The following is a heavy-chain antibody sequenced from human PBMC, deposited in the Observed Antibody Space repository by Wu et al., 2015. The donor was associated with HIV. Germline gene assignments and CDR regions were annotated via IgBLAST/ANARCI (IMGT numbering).Heavy chain of an antibody. Sequence: QVQLVQSETEMKKPGASLKVSCKASGYTFSAYDINWVRQAPGQGLEWMGGISPRFGTAHYAQQFQGRVTITADDSSTTVYMDLSSLRSDDTALYYCARGDRDYYFYMDVWGKGTTVIVSS. CDR1: GYTFSAYD. CDR3: ARGDRDYYFYMDV. V-gene: IGHV1-69*01. CDR2: ISPRFGTA. J-gene: IGHJ6*03.